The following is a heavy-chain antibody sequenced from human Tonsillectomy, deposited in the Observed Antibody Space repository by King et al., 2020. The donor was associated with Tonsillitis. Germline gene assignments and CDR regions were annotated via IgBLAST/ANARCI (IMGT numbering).Heavy chain of an antibody. V-gene: IGHV3-9*01. CDR1: GFTFDDYA. Sequence: VQLVESGGGLVQPGRSLRLSCAASGFTFDDYAMHWVRQAPGKGLEWVSGISWNSGSIGYADSVKGRFTISRDNAKNSLYLQMNSLRAEDTALYYCAKEVLGYSYAFDYWGQGTLVTVSS. CDR3: AKEVLGYSYAFDY. D-gene: IGHD5-18*01. J-gene: IGHJ4*02. CDR2: ISWNSGSI.